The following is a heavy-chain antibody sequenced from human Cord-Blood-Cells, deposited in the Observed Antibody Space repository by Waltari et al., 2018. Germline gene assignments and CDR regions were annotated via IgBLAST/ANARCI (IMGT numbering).Heavy chain of an antibody. CDR1: GGSIRSSSSY. CDR3: ARLGKDCSGGSCYDY. V-gene: IGHV4-39*07. J-gene: IGHJ4*02. Sequence: QLQLQESGPGLVKPSETLSLTCTVSGGSIRSSSSYWGWIRQPPGKGLEWIGSIYYSGSTYYNPSLKSRVTISVDTSKNQFSLKLSSVTAADTAVYYCARLGKDCSGGSCYDYWGQGTLVTVSS. D-gene: IGHD2-15*01. CDR2: IYYSGST.